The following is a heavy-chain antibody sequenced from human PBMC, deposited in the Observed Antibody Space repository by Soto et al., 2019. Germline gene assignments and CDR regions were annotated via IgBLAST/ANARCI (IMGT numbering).Heavy chain of an antibody. CDR3: ARGAVSRQHFYYGFDV. V-gene: IGHV3-11*06. Sequence: GGSLRLSCAASGFTFSESFMSWIRQAPGKGLEWVASISTTSTYTDYAASVKGRVTVSRDNSKKVLFLQLNSLRDEDTAVYYCARGAVSRQHFYYGFDVWGQGTTVTVSS. CDR1: GFTFSESF. CDR2: ISTTSTYT. J-gene: IGHJ6*01. D-gene: IGHD3-3*02.